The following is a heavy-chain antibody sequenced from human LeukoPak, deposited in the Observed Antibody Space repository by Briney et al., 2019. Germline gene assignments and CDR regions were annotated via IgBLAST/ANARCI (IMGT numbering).Heavy chain of an antibody. D-gene: IGHD6-19*01. CDR2: ISYDGSNK. Sequence: GRSLRLSCAASGFTFSSYAMHWVRQAPGKGLEWVAVISYDGSNKYYADSVKGRFTISRDNSKNTLYLQMNSLRAEDTAVYYCARDDIAVAGIGLDYWGQGTLVTVSS. V-gene: IGHV3-30*04. CDR1: GFTFSSYA. J-gene: IGHJ4*02. CDR3: ARDDIAVAGIGLDY.